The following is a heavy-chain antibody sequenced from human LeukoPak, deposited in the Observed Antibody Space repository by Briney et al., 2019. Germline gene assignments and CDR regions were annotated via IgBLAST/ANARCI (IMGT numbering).Heavy chain of an antibody. V-gene: IGHV3-9*01. Sequence: GRSPRLSCAASGFTFDDYAMHWVRQAPGKGLEWVSGISRNSGSIGYADSVKGRFTISRDNAKNSLYLQMNSLRAEDTALYYCAKDEDVNSSRRGLWLSRFGSNNLFQHWGQGTLVTVSS. CDR2: ISRNSGSI. CDR1: GFTFDDYA. CDR3: AKDEDVNSSRRGLWLSRFGSNNLFQH. J-gene: IGHJ1*01. D-gene: IGHD6-19*01.